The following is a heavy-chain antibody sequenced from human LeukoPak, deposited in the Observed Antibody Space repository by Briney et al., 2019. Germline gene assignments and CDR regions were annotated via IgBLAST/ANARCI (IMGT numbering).Heavy chain of an antibody. CDR1: GFTFSSYG. V-gene: IGHV3-48*01. CDR2: ISSSSSTI. D-gene: IGHD1-26*01. Sequence: PGGSLRLSCAASGFTFSSYGMHWVRQAPGKGLEWVSYISSSSSTIYYADSVKGRFTISRDNAKNSLYLQMNSLRAEDTAVYYCARDLYAVGATHSFDYWGQGTLVTVSS. CDR3: ARDLYAVGATHSFDY. J-gene: IGHJ4*02.